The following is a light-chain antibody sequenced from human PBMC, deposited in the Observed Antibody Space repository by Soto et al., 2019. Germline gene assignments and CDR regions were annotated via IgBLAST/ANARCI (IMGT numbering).Light chain of an antibody. J-gene: IGKJ5*01. CDR2: GAS. V-gene: IGKV3-15*01. Sequence: EIVVTQSPATLSVSPGERATLSCRASQSVSSNLAWYQQKPGQAPRLLIYGASTRAAGIPDRFSGSGSGTEFILTISGLEPEDFAVFYCQQYGTSEIIFGQGTRLEIK. CDR1: QSVSSN. CDR3: QQYGTSEII.